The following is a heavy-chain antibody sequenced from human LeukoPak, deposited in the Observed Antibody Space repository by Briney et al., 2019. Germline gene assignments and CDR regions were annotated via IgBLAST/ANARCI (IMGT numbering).Heavy chain of an antibody. D-gene: IGHD2-2*01. J-gene: IGHJ4*02. V-gene: IGHV4-4*07. CDR3: AAQLRLFSLGY. CDR2: IYTSGST. CDR1: GGSISSYY. Sequence: SETLSLTCTASGGSISSYYWSWIRQPAGKGLEWIGRIYTSGSTNYNPSLKSRVTMSVDTSKNQFSLKLSSVTAADTAVYYCAAQLRLFSLGYWGQGTLVTVSS.